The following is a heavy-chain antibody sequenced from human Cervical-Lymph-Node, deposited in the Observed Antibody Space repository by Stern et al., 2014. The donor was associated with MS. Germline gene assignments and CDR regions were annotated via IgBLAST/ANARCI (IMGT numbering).Heavy chain of an antibody. D-gene: IGHD1-26*01. CDR1: GFTFTTSN. CDR3: AAEGSGSYGELDY. CDR2: IVVGSGST. Sequence: MQLVESGPEVKKPGTSVKVSCKASGFTFTTSNVQWVRQARGQRLEWIGWIVVGSGSTNYAQKYQGRITITRDMSTSTAYMELTSLRPEDTAVYYCAAEGSGSYGELDYWGQGTLVTVSS. J-gene: IGHJ4*02. V-gene: IGHV1-58*01.